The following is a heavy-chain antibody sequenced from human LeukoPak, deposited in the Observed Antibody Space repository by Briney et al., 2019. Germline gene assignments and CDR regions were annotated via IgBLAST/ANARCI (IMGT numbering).Heavy chain of an antibody. Sequence: PGGSLRLSCAASGFTFSSYSMNWVRQAPGRGLEWVSSISSSSSYIYYADSVKGRFTISRDNAKNSLYLQMNSLRAEDTAVYYCAREEVGATFLVDYWGQGTLVTVSS. J-gene: IGHJ4*02. CDR2: ISSSSSYI. CDR3: AREEVGATFLVDY. CDR1: GFTFSSYS. D-gene: IGHD1-26*01. V-gene: IGHV3-21*01.